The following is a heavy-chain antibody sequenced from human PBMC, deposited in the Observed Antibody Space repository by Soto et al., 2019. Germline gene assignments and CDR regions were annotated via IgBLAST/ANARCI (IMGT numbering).Heavy chain of an antibody. CDR1: GFTFSSYG. Sequence: QVQLVDSGGGVVQPGGSLRLSCAASGFTFSSYGIHWVRQTPGKGLEWVAVISSDGSKQYYTDSVKGRFTISRDNSKNSLYLQMNSLRAEDTAIYYCAKDGVGGAGQLWLVRLPDYWGQVTQVTVSS. D-gene: IGHD6-19*01. V-gene: IGHV3-30*18. CDR2: ISSDGSKQ. CDR3: AKDGVGGAGQLWLVRLPDY. J-gene: IGHJ4*02.